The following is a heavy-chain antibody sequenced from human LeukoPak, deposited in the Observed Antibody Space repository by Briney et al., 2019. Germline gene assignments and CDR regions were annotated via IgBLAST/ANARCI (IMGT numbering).Heavy chain of an antibody. Sequence: PGGSLRLSCSTSGFTFNSHGFHWVRQPPGTGLERVAAISDDGLNTFYIDPANGRFTISRDDSKNAVSLQMTSLRSEDTAMYYCARRHLRGNTLRGGHHLDPWGLGTLVAVSS. CDR1: GFTFNSHG. J-gene: IGHJ5*02. D-gene: IGHD1-14*01. CDR3: ARRHLRGNTLRGGHHLDP. CDR2: ISDDGLNT. V-gene: IGHV3-30*03.